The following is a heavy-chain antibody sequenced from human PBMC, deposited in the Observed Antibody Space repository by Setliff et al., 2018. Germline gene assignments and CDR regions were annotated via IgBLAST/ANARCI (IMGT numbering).Heavy chain of an antibody. D-gene: IGHD2-15*01. CDR3: ARTCSGSGCYAGLES. CDR2: LSGSGSNT. J-gene: IGHJ4*02. Sequence: GGSLRLSCAASGFTLRTYGMHWVRQAPGKGLEWVSALSGSGSNTFYADSVKGRFTISRDNSKNTLYLQMNSLRPEDTAVYYCARTCSGSGCYAGLESWGQGTLVTVSS. V-gene: IGHV3-NL1*01. CDR1: GFTLRTYG.